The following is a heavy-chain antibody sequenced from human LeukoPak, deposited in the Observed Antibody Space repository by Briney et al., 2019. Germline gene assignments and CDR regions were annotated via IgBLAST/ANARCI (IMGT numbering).Heavy chain of an antibody. CDR1: GFTFSNAW. CDR3: ARGPDFWSPLYYMDV. V-gene: IGHV3-15*01. Sequence: GGFLRLSCAASGFTFSNAWMSWVRQAPGKGLEWVGRIKSKTDGGTTDYAAPVKGRFTISRDDSKSIAYLQMNSLRAEDTAVYYCARGPDFWSPLYYMDVWGKGTTVTVSS. CDR2: IKSKTDGGTT. J-gene: IGHJ6*03. D-gene: IGHD3-3*01.